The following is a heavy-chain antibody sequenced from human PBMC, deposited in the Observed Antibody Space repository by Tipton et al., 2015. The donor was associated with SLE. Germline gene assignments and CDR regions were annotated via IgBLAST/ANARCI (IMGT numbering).Heavy chain of an antibody. D-gene: IGHD1-7*01. CDR2: IYYSGST. V-gene: IGHV4-39*07. Sequence: GLVKPSETLSLTCTVSGGSISSSSYYWGWIRQPPGKGLEWIGSIYYSGSTYYNPSLKSRVTISVDTSKNQFSLKLSSVTAADTAVYYCARRTYNWNFPFDYWGQGTLVTVSS. CDR3: ARRTYNWNFPFDY. CDR1: GGSISSSSYY. J-gene: IGHJ4*02.